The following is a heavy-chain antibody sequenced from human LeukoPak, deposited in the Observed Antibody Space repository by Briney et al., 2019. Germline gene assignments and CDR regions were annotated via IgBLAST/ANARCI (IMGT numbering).Heavy chain of an antibody. Sequence: ASVKVSCKVSGYTLTELSLHWVRQAPGKGLEWMGGFDPEDGETIYAQKFQGRVTMTGDTSTDTAYMELSSLRSEDTAVYYCATVWLADDAFDIWGQGTMVTVSS. CDR1: GYTLTELS. V-gene: IGHV1-24*01. CDR3: ATVWLADDAFDI. CDR2: FDPEDGET. D-gene: IGHD5-12*01. J-gene: IGHJ3*02.